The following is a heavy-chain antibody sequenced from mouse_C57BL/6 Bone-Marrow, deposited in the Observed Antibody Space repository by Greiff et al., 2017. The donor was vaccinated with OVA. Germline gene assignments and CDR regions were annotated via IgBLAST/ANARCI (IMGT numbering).Heavy chain of an antibody. D-gene: IGHD1-1*02. V-gene: IGHV2-9-1*01. Sequence: VKLMESGPGLVAPSQSLSITCTVSGFSLTSYAISWVRQPPGKGLEWLGVIWTGGGTNYNSALKSRLSISKDNSKSQVFLKMNSLQTDDTARYYCARNEVANRYAMDYWGQGTSVTVSS. J-gene: IGHJ4*01. CDR2: IWTGGGT. CDR1: GFSLTSYA. CDR3: ARNEVANRYAMDY.